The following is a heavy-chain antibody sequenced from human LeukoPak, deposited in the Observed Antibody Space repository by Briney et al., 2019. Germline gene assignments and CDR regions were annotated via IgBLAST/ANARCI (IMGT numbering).Heavy chain of an antibody. Sequence: GGSLRLSCAVSGLNFRSFWMSWVRQAPGKGLEWVANIKQDGSEKFYVDSVKGRFTISRDNAKNSLYLQMNSLRAEDTAVYYCARAGSSWSPFDYWGLGTLVTVSS. CDR3: ARAGSSWSPFDY. D-gene: IGHD6-13*01. CDR1: GLNFRSFW. CDR2: IKQDGSEK. J-gene: IGHJ4*02. V-gene: IGHV3-7*05.